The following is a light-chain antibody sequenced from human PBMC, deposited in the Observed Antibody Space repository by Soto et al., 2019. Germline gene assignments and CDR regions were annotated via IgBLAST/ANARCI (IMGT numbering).Light chain of an antibody. CDR2: DAS. CDR1: QSVSSY. V-gene: IGKV3-11*01. CDR3: QQRSNWPRLIT. J-gene: IGKJ5*01. Sequence: EIVLTQSPATLSLSPGERATLSCRASQSVSSYLAWYQQKPGQAPRLLIYDASNRATGIPARFSGSGSGTDFTLTISSLEPEDFAVYYYQQRSNWPRLITFGQGTRLEIK.